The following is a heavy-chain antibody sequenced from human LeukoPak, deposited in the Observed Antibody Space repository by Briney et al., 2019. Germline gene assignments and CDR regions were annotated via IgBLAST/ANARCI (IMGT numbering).Heavy chain of an antibody. J-gene: IGHJ4*02. CDR2: ISSSGSNI. D-gene: IGHD3-16*01. V-gene: IGHV3-48*03. CDR3: ARVLVMPGDY. CDR1: GFSFSTYE. Sequence: GGSLILSCAASGFSFSTYEMNWVRQAPGKGLEWVSYISSSGSNIYYADSVKGRFTISRDNAKNSLYLQMNSLRAEDTAVYYCARVLVMPGDYWGQGTLVTVSS.